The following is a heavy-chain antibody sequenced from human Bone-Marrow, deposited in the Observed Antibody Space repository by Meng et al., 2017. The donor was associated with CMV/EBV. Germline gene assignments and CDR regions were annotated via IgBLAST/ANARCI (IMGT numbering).Heavy chain of an antibody. CDR1: GYTFTGYY. D-gene: IGHD1-7*01. J-gene: IGHJ3*02. CDR2: INPNSGGT. V-gene: IGHV1-2*02. Sequence: ASVKVSCKASGYTFTGYYMHWVRQAPGQGLEWMGWINPNSGGTNYAQKFQGRVTMTRDTSISTAYMELSRLRSDDTAVYYCARADNWNYVSNDAFDIWGQGTIVTVSS. CDR3: ARADNWNYVSNDAFDI.